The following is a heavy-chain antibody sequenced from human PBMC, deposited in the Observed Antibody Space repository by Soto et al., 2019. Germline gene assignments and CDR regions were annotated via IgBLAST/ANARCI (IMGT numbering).Heavy chain of an antibody. CDR2: IYPGDSDT. D-gene: IGHD2-21*02. Sequence: GESLKISCKGSGYSFTNYWIGWVRQMPGKGLEWMGIIYPGDSDTRYSPSFQGQVTISADKSISTAYLQWSSLKASDTAMYYCARRSYCDGDCTRMTHDYCCMGVWGQGTTVTGSS. J-gene: IGHJ6*02. CDR3: ARRSYCDGDCTRMTHDYCCMGV. V-gene: IGHV5-51*01. CDR1: GYSFTNYW.